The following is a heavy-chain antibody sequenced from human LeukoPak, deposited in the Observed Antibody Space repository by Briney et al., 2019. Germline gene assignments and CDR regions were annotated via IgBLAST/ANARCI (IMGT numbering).Heavy chain of an antibody. J-gene: IGHJ5*02. CDR1: GGTFSSYA. D-gene: IGHD1-26*01. CDR3: ARGGGGSYDWFDP. V-gene: IGHV1-69*04. Sequence: SVKLSCKASGGTFSSYAISWVRQAPGQGLEWMGRIIPIFGIANYAQKFQGRVTITADKSTSTAYMELSSLRSEDTAVYYCARGGGGSYDWFDPWGQGPLVTVPS. CDR2: IIPIFGIA.